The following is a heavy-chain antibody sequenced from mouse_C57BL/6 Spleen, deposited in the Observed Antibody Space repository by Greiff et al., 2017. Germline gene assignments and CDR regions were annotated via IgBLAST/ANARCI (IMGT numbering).Heavy chain of an antibody. CDR3: ARYYGSRRGYAMDY. CDR1: GYTFTDYN. V-gene: IGHV1-22*01. J-gene: IGHJ4*01. D-gene: IGHD1-1*01. CDR2: INPNNGGT. Sequence: EVQLQQQSGPELVKPGASVKMSCKASGYTFTDYNMHWVKQSHGKSLEWIGYINPNNGGTSYNQKFKGKATLTVNKSSSTAYMELRSLTSEDSAVYYCARYYGSRRGYAMDYWGQGTSVTVSS.